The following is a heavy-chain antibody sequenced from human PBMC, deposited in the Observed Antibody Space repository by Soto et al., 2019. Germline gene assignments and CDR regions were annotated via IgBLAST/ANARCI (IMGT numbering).Heavy chain of an antibody. J-gene: IGHJ4*02. CDR1: GGSINDFY. CDR2: VYSSGTT. V-gene: IGHV4-4*07. D-gene: IGHD2-21*01. CDR3: ARDIASYAYGEGY. Sequence: SETLSLTCTVSGGSINDFYWSWIRQPAGKGLEWIGRVYSSGTTDYNPSLNSRATMSVETSKNQFSPKLSSVTAADTAVYYCARDIASYAYGEGYWGQGIQVTVS.